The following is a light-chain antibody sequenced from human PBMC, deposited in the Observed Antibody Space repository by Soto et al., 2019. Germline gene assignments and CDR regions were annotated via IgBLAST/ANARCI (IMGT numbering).Light chain of an antibody. J-gene: IGKJ1*01. CDR1: QSVSTTY. V-gene: IGKV3-20*01. CDR2: GAS. CDR3: LQYSGSRWT. Sequence: EIVLTPSAGALSLTKGERATLSCRASQSVSTTYLAWYQQKPGQAPRLLIYGASSRATGIPDRFSGSGSGTDFTLTICRFEHEEVAVYYCLQYSGSRWTFAQGTEVDIK.